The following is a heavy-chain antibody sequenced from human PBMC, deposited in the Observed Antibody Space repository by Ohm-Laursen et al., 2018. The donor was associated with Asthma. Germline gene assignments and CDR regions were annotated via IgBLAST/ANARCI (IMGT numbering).Heavy chain of an antibody. Sequence: VSSVKVSCKASGGTFSNSGISWVRQAPGQGLEWMGAIIPRSRTSTYAQRFQDRVTITADESTNTAYMELSSLRSEDTAVYYCARDLYPYTSMLLIFDLWGQGTMVSVSS. CDR2: IIPRSRTS. CDR1: GGTFSNSG. V-gene: IGHV1-69*19. J-gene: IGHJ3*01. CDR3: ARDLYPYTSMLLIFDL. D-gene: IGHD5-18*01.